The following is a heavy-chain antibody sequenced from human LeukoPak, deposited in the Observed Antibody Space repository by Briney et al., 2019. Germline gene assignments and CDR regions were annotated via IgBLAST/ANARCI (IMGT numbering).Heavy chain of an antibody. CDR1: GFSFSSNA. V-gene: IGHV3-23*01. CDR2: IINSGGST. D-gene: IGHD4-17*01. CDR3: AKDIYGDYGGLDY. Sequence: GGSLRLSCAASGFSFSSNAMSWVRQAPGKGLEWVSAIINSGGSTYYADSVKGRFTISRDNPKNTLYLQMNSLRAEDTALYYCAKDIYGDYGGLDYWGQGTLVTVSS. J-gene: IGHJ4*02.